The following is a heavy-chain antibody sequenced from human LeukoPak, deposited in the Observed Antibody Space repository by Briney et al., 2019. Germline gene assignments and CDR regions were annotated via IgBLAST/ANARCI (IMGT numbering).Heavy chain of an antibody. V-gene: IGHV1-69*04. CDR2: IIPILGIA. CDR3: AREATGIAAAYPFDP. Sequence: SVKVSCKASGGTFSSYAISWVRQAPGQGLEWMGRIIPILGIANYAQKFQGRVTITADKSTSTAYMELSSLRSEDTAVYYCAREATGIAAAYPFDPWGQGTLVTVSS. CDR1: GGTFSSYA. J-gene: IGHJ5*02. D-gene: IGHD6-13*01.